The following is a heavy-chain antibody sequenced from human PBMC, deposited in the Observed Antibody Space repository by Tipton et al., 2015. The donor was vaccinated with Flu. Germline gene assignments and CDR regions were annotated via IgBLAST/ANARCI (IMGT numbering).Heavy chain of an antibody. CDR1: DDSINSYY. D-gene: IGHD2-8*01. CDR2: IYYTGST. Sequence: TLSLTCTVSDDSINSYYWSWIRQPPGKGLEWIGYIYYTGSTSFNPSLKSRVTMSVDTSKNQFSLKLSSVTAADTAIYYCATADYAISTGAFNVWGRGTMVTVSS. V-gene: IGHV4-59*12. J-gene: IGHJ3*01. CDR3: ATADYAISTGAFNV.